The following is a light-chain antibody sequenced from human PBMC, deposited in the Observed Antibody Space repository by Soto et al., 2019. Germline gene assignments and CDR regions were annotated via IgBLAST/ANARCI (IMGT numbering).Light chain of an antibody. Sequence: DIHMTQSPSSLSGSVGDRVTITCRASQTISSLLACYQQKPGKAPKLLIYKASTLKSGVPSRFSGSGSGTEFTLTISSLQPDDFATYYCQHYNSYSEAFGQGTKVDIK. J-gene: IGKJ1*01. CDR1: QTISSL. V-gene: IGKV1-5*03. CDR2: KAS. CDR3: QHYNSYSEA.